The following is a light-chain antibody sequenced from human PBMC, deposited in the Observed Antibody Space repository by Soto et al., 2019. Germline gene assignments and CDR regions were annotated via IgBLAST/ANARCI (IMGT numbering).Light chain of an antibody. Sequence: IQMTQSPSSLSASVGDRVTITCRASQGIRNDLDWFQQKPGKAPKLLIFAASSLQSGVPSRFSGSRSGPDFTLTISSLQPEDFATYYCRQSYSSPPTFGQGTKVEIK. CDR3: RQSYSSPPT. CDR1: QGIRND. V-gene: IGKV1-39*01. CDR2: AAS. J-gene: IGKJ1*01.